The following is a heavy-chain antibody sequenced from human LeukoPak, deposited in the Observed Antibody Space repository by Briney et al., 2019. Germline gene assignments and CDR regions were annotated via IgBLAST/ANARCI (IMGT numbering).Heavy chain of an antibody. CDR1: GGSFSGYY. Sequence: PSETLSLTCAVYGGSFSGYYWSWIRQPPGKGLEWIGEINHSGSTNYNPSLKSRVTISVDTSKNQFSLKLSSVTAADTAVYYCARSSEGRYYYDSSGYSYYYYYMDVWGKGTTVTISS. D-gene: IGHD3-22*01. J-gene: IGHJ6*03. V-gene: IGHV4-34*01. CDR3: ARSSEGRYYYDSSGYSYYYYYMDV. CDR2: INHSGST.